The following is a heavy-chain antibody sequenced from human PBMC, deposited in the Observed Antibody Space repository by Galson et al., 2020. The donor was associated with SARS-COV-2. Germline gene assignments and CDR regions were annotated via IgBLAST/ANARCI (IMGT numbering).Heavy chain of an antibody. CDR2: ISSNAGST. CDR1: GFTFSSYA. J-gene: IGHJ5*02. V-gene: IGHV3-64D*06. CDR3: AHSSGWAAIGHNWLDP. D-gene: IGHD3-10*01. Sequence: GGSLRLSCSASGFTFSSYAMHWVRQAPGKGLEYVSAISSNAGSTYYADSVKSRLTITKDSSKNQVVLTMTNMDPVDTATYYCAHSSGWAAIGHNWLDPWGQGTLVTVSS.